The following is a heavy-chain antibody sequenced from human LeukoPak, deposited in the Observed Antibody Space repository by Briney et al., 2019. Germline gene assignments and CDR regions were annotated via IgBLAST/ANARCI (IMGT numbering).Heavy chain of an antibody. CDR3: ATGPVGAVAGDY. D-gene: IGHD6-19*01. Sequence: ASVKVSCKVSGYTLTELSMHWVRQAPGKGPEWMGGFDPEDGETIYAQKFQGRVTMTEDTSTDTAYMELSSLRSEDTAVYCCATGPVGAVAGDYWGQGTLVTVSS. V-gene: IGHV1-24*01. CDR2: FDPEDGET. CDR1: GYTLTELS. J-gene: IGHJ4*02.